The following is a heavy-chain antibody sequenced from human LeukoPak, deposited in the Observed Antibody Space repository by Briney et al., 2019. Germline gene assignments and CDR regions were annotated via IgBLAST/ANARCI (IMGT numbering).Heavy chain of an antibody. CDR3: ARAGKTGAAAFDI. Sequence: GGSLRLSCAASGFTFSTYSMNWVRQAPGKGLEWVSRINSDGSSTNYADSVKGRFTISRDNTKNTLYLQMNSLRAEDTAVYYCARAGKTGAAAFDIWGQGTMVTVSS. V-gene: IGHV3-74*01. CDR1: GFTFSTYS. CDR2: INSDGSST. D-gene: IGHD3-10*01. J-gene: IGHJ3*02.